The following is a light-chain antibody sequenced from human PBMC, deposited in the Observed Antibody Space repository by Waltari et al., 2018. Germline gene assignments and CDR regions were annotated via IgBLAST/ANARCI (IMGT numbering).Light chain of an antibody. CDR2: SAS. CDR3: QQLIHYLWT. V-gene: IGKV1-9*01. CDR1: QGISSY. Sequence: DIQLTQSPSFLSASVGDRVPITCRASQGISSYLAWYQQKPGKAPELLIYSASTLQSGVPSRFSASGSGKEFTLTISSLQPEDFATYHCQQLIHYLWTFGQGTKVEI. J-gene: IGKJ1*01.